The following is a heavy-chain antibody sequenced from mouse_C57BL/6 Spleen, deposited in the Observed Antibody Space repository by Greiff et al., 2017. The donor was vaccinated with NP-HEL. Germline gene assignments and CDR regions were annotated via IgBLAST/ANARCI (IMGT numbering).Heavy chain of an antibody. D-gene: IGHD1-1*01. J-gene: IGHJ3*01. CDR3: ARGGYYYGSPSY. Sequence: VQLQQSGPELVKPGASVKISCKASGYAFSSSWMNWVKQRPGKGLEWIGRIYPGDGDTNYNGKFKGKATLTADKSSSTAYMQLSSLTSEDSAVYVCARGGYYYGSPSYWGQGTLVTVSA. CDR2: IYPGDGDT. CDR1: GYAFSSSW. V-gene: IGHV1-82*01.